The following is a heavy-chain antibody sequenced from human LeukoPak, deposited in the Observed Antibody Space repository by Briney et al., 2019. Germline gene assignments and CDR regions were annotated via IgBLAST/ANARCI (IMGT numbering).Heavy chain of an antibody. CDR3: ARDLSSFDY. Sequence: GGSLRLSCTASGLTFSTSGFNWVRQAPGKGLEWVASIGPTGSDRYHADSIKGRFTISRDNANNFLYLQMNSLRAEDTAVYYCARDLSSFDYWGQGTLVTVSS. J-gene: IGHJ4*02. CDR1: GLTFSTSG. CDR2: IGPTGSDR. D-gene: IGHD3-10*01. V-gene: IGHV3-21*06.